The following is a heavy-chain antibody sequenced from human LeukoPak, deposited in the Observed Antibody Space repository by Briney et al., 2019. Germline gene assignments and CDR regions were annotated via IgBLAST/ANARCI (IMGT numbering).Heavy chain of an antibody. CDR3: AKMWRVGGVTTLDY. Sequence: GGSLRLSCAASGFTFSSYGMSWVRQAPGKGLEWVSAFSGSGGSTYYADSVKGRFTISRDNSKNTLYLQMNSLRAEDTAVYYCAKMWRVGGVTTLDYWGQGTLVTVDS. V-gene: IGHV3-23*01. D-gene: IGHD3-16*01. CDR1: GFTFSSYG. J-gene: IGHJ4*02. CDR2: FSGSGGST.